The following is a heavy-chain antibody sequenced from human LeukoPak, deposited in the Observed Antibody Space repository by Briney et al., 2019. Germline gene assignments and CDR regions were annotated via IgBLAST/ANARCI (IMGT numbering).Heavy chain of an antibody. CDR3: ARDQGCSDGACYSSH. Sequence: GGSLRLSCAASGFTFDYDAMSWVRQAPGKGLEWVSGLNWNGGNTRYGDSVKGRFTISRDNAKNSLYLQMNSLRVEDTAFYYCARDQGCSDGACYSSHWGEGTLVTVSS. CDR1: GFTFDYDA. D-gene: IGHD2-15*01. V-gene: IGHV3-20*04. J-gene: IGHJ4*02. CDR2: LNWNGGNT.